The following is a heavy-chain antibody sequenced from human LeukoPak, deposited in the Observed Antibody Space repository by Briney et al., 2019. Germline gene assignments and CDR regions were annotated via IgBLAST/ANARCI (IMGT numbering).Heavy chain of an antibody. D-gene: IGHD1-26*01. J-gene: IGHJ3*02. V-gene: IGHV4-34*01. CDR3: AREGGSYFGLLEAFDI. CDR1: GFTVSSNY. Sequence: GSLRLSCAASGFTVSSNYMSWIRQPPGKGLEWIGEINHSGSTNYNPSPKSRVTISVDTSKNQFSLKLSSVTAADTAVYYCAREGGSYFGLLEAFDIWGQGTMVTVSS. CDR2: INHSGST.